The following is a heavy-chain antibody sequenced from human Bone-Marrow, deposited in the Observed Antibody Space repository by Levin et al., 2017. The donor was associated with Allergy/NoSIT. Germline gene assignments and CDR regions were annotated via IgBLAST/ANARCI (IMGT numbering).Heavy chain of an antibody. Sequence: GESLKISCLASGFTFADSPMTWIRQAPGKALEWVGFIRGKAFRGTTEYAASLRGRVTISRDDSKSVVYLQLNSLKTDDTGVYYCTKGGYDFWSGSFDPWGQGTLVTVSS. J-gene: IGHJ5*02. CDR2: IRGKAFRGTT. V-gene: IGHV3-49*03. CDR1: GFTFADSP. CDR3: TKGGYDFWSGSFDP. D-gene: IGHD3-3*01.